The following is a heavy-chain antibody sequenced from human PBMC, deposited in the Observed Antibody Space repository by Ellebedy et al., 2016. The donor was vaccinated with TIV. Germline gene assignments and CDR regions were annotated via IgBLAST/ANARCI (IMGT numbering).Heavy chain of an antibody. CDR3: ARGPLIAAAGIGRGYYYFDY. Sequence: SETLSLXXIVSGGSISNYFWTWIRQPAGKGLEWIGRVYTSGSTNYAPSLKSRVTMSVDTSKNRFSLKLSSVTAADTAVYYCARGPLIAAAGIGRGYYYFDYWGQGTLVTVSS. CDR1: GGSISNYF. V-gene: IGHV4-4*07. CDR2: VYTSGST. J-gene: IGHJ4*02. D-gene: IGHD6-13*01.